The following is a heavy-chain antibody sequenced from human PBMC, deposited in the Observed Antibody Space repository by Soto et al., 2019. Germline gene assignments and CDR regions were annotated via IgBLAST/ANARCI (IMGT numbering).Heavy chain of an antibody. CDR3: AKALGELSPESFDY. D-gene: IGHD3-16*02. J-gene: IGHJ4*02. Sequence: QVQLVESGGGVVQPGRSLRLSCVASGFIFSSYAMHWVRQAPGKGLEWVAIMSYDGNNQYYAGSVKGRFTISRDNFKNTLYLQMNSLRAEDTAVYYCAKALGELSPESFDYWGQGILVTVSS. CDR1: GFIFSSYA. CDR2: MSYDGNNQ. V-gene: IGHV3-30*18.